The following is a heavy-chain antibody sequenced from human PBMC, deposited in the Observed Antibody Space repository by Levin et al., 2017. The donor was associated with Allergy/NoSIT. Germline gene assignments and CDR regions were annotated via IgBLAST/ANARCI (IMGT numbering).Heavy chain of an antibody. D-gene: IGHD3-10*01. CDR2: IYYSGST. Sequence: SQTLSLTCTVSGGSISSSTYYWAWIRQPPGKGLEWIGSIYYSGSTYYNPSLMSRVTLSVDTSKNQFSLKLSSVTAADTAVYYCARRWGYYDSGRGRYFDYWGQGTLVTVSS. J-gene: IGHJ4*02. V-gene: IGHV4-39*01. CDR1: GGSISSSTYY. CDR3: ARRWGYYDSGRGRYFDY.